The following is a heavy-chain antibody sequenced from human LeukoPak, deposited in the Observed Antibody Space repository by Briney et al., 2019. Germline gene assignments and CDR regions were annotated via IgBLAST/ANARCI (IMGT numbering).Heavy chain of an antibody. Sequence: SETLSLTCTVSGASISTNSYYWGWIRQPPGKGLEWIGSIYYSGSTYYNPSLKSRVTISVDTSKNQFSLKLSSATAADTAVYYCARDGRYDSSGYYSDAFDIWGQGTMVTVSS. CDR1: GASISTNSYY. V-gene: IGHV4-39*07. D-gene: IGHD3-22*01. CDR2: IYYSGST. J-gene: IGHJ3*02. CDR3: ARDGRYDSSGYYSDAFDI.